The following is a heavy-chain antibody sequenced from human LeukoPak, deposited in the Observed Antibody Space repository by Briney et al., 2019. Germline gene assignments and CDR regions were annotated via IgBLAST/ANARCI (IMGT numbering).Heavy chain of an antibody. Sequence: GGSLRLSCAASGFTFDDYAMHWVRPAPGKGLEWGSLISGDGGSTYYADSVKGRFTISRDNSKNSLYLQMNSLRTEDTALYYCAKDNYDILTGPFDYWGQGTLVTVSS. J-gene: IGHJ4*02. CDR1: GFTFDDYA. CDR3: AKDNYDILTGPFDY. V-gene: IGHV3-43*02. D-gene: IGHD3-9*01. CDR2: ISGDGGST.